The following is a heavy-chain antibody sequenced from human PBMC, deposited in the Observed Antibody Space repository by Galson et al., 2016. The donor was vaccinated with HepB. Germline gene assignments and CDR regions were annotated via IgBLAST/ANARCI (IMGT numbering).Heavy chain of an antibody. Sequence: SETLSLTCTVSGGSISNFQWSWIRQPPGKGLELIGSNGYDTDNPSLKSRVTMSTDTSKNQFFLRLTSVTAADTAVYYCAKWVLYNWNSLGYFDSWGQVTLVTVSS. J-gene: IGHJ4*02. D-gene: IGHD1-7*01. CDR1: GGSISNFQ. V-gene: IGHV4-59*01. CDR3: AKWVLYNWNSLGYFDS. CDR2: NGYD.